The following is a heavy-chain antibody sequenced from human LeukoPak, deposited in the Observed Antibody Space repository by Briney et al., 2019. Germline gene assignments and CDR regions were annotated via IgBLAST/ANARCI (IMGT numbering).Heavy chain of an antibody. CDR1: GFTFSNYR. J-gene: IGHJ4*02. V-gene: IGHV3-74*01. Sequence: GGSLRLSCAASGFTFSNYRMHWFRQAPGKGLVWVSRINSDGSSTSYADSVKGRFTISRDNAKNTLYLQMNSLRAEDTAVYYCAREGSYGQFDYWGQGTLVTVSS. CDR3: AREGSYGQFDY. D-gene: IGHD5-18*01. CDR2: INSDGSST.